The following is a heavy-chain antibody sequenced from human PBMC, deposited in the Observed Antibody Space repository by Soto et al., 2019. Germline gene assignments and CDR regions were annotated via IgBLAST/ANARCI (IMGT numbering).Heavy chain of an antibody. Sequence: QVQLVESGGGVVQPGRSLRLSCAASGFTFSSYGMHWVRQAPGKGLEWVAVIWYDGSNKYYADSVKGRFTISRDNSKNTLYLQMNSLRAEVTAVYYCARYAVAATLNYYYSGMDVW. J-gene: IGHJ6*01. CDR3: ARYAVAATLNYYYSGMDV. CDR1: GFTFSSYG. D-gene: IGHD6-19*01. V-gene: IGHV3-33*01. CDR2: IWYDGSNK.